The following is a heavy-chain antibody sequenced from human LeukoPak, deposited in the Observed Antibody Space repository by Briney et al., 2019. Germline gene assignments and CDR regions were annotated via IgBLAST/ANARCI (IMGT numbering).Heavy chain of an antibody. CDR2: IYPGDSDT. D-gene: IGHD5-18*01. CDR3: ARYPGFSYGLYYFDY. Sequence: GESLKISFKGSGYSFTSYWIGWVRQMPGKGLEWMGIIYPGDSDTRYSPSFQGQVTISADKSISTAYLQWSSLKASDTAMYYCARYPGFSYGLYYFDYWGQGTLVTVSS. J-gene: IGHJ4*02. V-gene: IGHV5-51*01. CDR1: GYSFTSYW.